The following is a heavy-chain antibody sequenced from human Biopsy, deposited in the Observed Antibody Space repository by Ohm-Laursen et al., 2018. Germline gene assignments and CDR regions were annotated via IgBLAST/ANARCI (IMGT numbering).Heavy chain of an antibody. CDR2: IYYSRGT. V-gene: IGHV4-59*01. CDR3: ARVEAGTYDALDI. CDR1: GGSMTGYE. Sequence: SQTLSLTCRVSGGSMTGYEWSWIRLAPGKGLEWIGYIYYSRGTKYNPSLASRVTFSVDMSKSQFSLKLYSVTAADTAVYYCARVEAGTYDALDIWGQGTLVAVSA. J-gene: IGHJ3*02. D-gene: IGHD1-26*01.